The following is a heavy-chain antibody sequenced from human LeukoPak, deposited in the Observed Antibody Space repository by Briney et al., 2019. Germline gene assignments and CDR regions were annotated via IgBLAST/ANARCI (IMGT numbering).Heavy chain of an antibody. Sequence: GGSLRLSCEVSGFTFNNYGMSWVRQAPGQGLEWVSSISESGSGTYYADSVKGRFTISRDNSKNTLFLQMNSLRADDTAVYFCAKRGIVIRAVILIGFHKEAHYFDSWGQGTLVTVSS. CDR2: ISESGSGT. J-gene: IGHJ4*02. CDR1: GFTFNNYG. CDR3: AKRGIVIRAVILIGFHKEAHYFDS. V-gene: IGHV3-23*01. D-gene: IGHD3-10*01.